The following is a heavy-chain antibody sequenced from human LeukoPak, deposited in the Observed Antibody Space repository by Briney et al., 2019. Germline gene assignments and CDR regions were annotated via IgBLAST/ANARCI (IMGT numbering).Heavy chain of an antibody. D-gene: IGHD3-22*01. CDR2: IWYDGSNK. CDR3: ARGVGLVITLSDY. Sequence: GRSLRLSCAASGFTCSSYGMHWVRQAPGKGLEWVAVIWYDGSNKYYADSVKGRFTISRDNSKNTLYLQMNSLRAEDTAVYYCARGVGLVITLSDYWGQGTLVTVSS. CDR1: GFTCSSYG. J-gene: IGHJ4*02. V-gene: IGHV3-33*01.